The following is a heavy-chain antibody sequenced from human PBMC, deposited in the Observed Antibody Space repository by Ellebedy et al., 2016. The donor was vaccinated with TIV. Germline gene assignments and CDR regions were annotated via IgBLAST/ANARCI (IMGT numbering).Heavy chain of an antibody. CDR2: IYHSGAS. J-gene: IGHJ4*02. D-gene: IGHD3-10*01. CDR3: ATDRTVRGVPDY. CDR1: GGSISDRSHY. Sequence: PSETLSLTCIVSGGSISDRSHYWGWIRQAPGKGLEWIGSIYHSGASYYNPSLSSRVSMSVDTSKNQFSLKLSSMTSTDTAMYYCATDRTVRGVPDYWGQGILVTVSS. V-gene: IGHV4-39*01.